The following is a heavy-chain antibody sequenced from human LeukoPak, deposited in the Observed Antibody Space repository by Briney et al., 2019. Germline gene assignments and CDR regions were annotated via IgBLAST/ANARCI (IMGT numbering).Heavy chain of an antibody. CDR1: GGSISSSSYY. J-gene: IGHJ4*02. V-gene: IGHV4-39*01. D-gene: IGHD5-24*01. CDR3: ARARDGYNFGFDY. CDR2: IYYSGST. Sequence: SETLSLTCTVSGGSISSSSYYWGWLRQPPGKGLEWLGSIYYSGSTYYNPSLKSQVTISVDTSKNQFSLKLSSVTAADTAVYFCARARDGYNFGFDYWGQGTLVTVSS.